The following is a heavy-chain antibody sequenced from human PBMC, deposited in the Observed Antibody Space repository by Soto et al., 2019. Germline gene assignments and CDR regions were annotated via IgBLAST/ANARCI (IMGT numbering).Heavy chain of an antibody. Sequence: QLVESGGGLVQPGGSLRLSCAASGFPFRTYWMTWVRQAPGKGLEWVANINPDGSEKSYVDSVKGQFSISRDNAKNSLYLQLTSLKVEDTAVYYCARDFMGIAFWGQGTLVTVSS. CDR3: ARDFMGIAF. D-gene: IGHD1-26*01. J-gene: IGHJ4*02. CDR1: GFPFRTYW. CDR2: INPDGSEK. V-gene: IGHV3-7*04.